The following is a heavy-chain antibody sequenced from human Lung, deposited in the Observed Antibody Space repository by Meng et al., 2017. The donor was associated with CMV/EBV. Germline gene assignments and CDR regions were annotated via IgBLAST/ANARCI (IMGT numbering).Heavy chain of an antibody. D-gene: IGHD1-26*01. J-gene: IGHJ4*02. Sequence: SETLSLTCTVSGYSISSGNYWGWIRQPPGKGLEWIGSFYHTGSTPYNPSLKSRVSISLDTSKNQFSLKLTSVTAADTAVYYCARGWGAALDYWGQGTLVNVSS. CDR2: FYHTGST. CDR1: GYSISSGNY. CDR3: ARGWGAALDY. V-gene: IGHV4-38-2*02.